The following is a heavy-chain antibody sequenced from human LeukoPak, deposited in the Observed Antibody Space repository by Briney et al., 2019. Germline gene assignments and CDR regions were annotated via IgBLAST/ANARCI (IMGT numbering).Heavy chain of an antibody. CDR2: IYHSGRT. CDR3: ARGYRRDFDY. D-gene: IGHD5-12*01. J-gene: IGHJ4*02. Sequence: SETLSLTCTVSGGSISSYYWSWIRQPPGKGLEWLGYIYHSGRTNYNPSLKSRVTISVDRSKNQFSLKLRSVTAADTAFYFCARGYRRDFDYWGQGTPVTVSS. V-gene: IGHV4-59*12. CDR1: GGSISSYY.